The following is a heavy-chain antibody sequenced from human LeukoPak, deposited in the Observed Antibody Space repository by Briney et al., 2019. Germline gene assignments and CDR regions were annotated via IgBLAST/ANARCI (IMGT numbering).Heavy chain of an antibody. D-gene: IGHD2-21*02. J-gene: IGHJ2*01. Sequence: SQTPSLTCTVSGGSISSGSYYWSWIRQPAGKGLEWIGRIYTSGSTNYNPSLKSRVTISVDTSKNQFSLKLSSVTAADTAVYYCASCGGDCYSYWYFDLWGRGTLVTVSS. CDR3: ASCGGDCYSYWYFDL. CDR2: IYTSGST. V-gene: IGHV4-61*02. CDR1: GGSISSGSYY.